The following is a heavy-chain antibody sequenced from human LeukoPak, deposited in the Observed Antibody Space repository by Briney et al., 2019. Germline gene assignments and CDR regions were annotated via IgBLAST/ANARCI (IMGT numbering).Heavy chain of an antibody. V-gene: IGHV4-34*01. J-gene: IGHJ4*02. CDR3: ARGIEQLVPGGFDY. CDR2: INHSGST. D-gene: IGHD6-13*01. Sequence: PSETLSLTCAVYGGSFSGYYWSWIRQPPGKGLEWIGEINHSGSTNYNPSLKSRVTSSVDTSKNQFSLKLSSVTAADTAVYYCARGIEQLVPGGFDYWGQGTLVTVSS. CDR1: GGSFSGYY.